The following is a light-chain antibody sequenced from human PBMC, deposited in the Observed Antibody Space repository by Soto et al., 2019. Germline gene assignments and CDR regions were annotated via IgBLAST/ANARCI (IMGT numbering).Light chain of an antibody. Sequence: QSALTQPRSVPGSPGQSVTISCTGTSSDFGGYNYVSWYQHHPGTAPKLMIYDVSERPSGVPDRFSGSKSGNTASLTISGLQAEDEADYYCCSYAGTFYVFGTGTKVTVL. V-gene: IGLV2-11*01. CDR2: DVS. CDR1: SSDFGGYNY. CDR3: CSYAGTFYV. J-gene: IGLJ1*01.